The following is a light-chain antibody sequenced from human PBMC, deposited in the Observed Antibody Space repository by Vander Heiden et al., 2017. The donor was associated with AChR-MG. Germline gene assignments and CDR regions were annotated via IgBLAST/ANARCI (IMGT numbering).Light chain of an antibody. J-gene: IGKJ2*01. V-gene: IGKV1-39*01. CDR1: QSISIY. CDR3: QQSYRTPPT. Sequence: DIQMTQSPSSLSASVGDRVTIICRASQSISIYLNWYQQKPGKAPKLLIYAASSLQSGVPSRFSGGGSGTDFTLTISSLQPEDFATYYCQQSYRTPPTFGQGTKLEI. CDR2: AAS.